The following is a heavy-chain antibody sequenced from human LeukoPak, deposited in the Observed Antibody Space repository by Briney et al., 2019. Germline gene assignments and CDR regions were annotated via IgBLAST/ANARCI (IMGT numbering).Heavy chain of an antibody. D-gene: IGHD3-9*01. CDR3: ARRPRYFDWTSAWGGFDY. J-gene: IGHJ4*02. CDR2: INHSGST. CDR1: GGSFSGYY. V-gene: IGHV4-34*01. Sequence: SETLSLTCAVYGGSFSGYYWSWIRQPPGKGLEWIGEINHSGSTNYNPSLKSRVTISVDTSKNQFSLKLSSVTAADTAVYYCARRPRYFDWTSAWGGFDYWGQGTLVTVSS.